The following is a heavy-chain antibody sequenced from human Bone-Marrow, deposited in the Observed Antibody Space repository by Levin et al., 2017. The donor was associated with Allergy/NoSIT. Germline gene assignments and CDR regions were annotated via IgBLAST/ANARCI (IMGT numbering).Heavy chain of an antibody. CDR2: IDWDDEK. V-gene: IGHV2-70*04. D-gene: IGHD6-13*01. CDR3: ARDQYSSTSFDY. Sequence: SGPTLVQPTQTLTLTCSFSGFSFTTGEMRVSWIRQPPGKALEWLARIDWDDEKFYSTSLKTRLTISKDTSKNQVVLRLTNLEPVDSGTYYCARDQYSSTSFDYWGQGVLVTVSS. CDR1: GFSFTTGEMR. J-gene: IGHJ4*02.